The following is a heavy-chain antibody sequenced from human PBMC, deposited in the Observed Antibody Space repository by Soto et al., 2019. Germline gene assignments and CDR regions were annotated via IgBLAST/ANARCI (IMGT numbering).Heavy chain of an antibody. Sequence: GASVKDSCKVSGYTLTELSMHWVRQAPGKGLEWMGGFDPEDGETIYAQKFQGRVTMTEDTSTDTAYMELSSLRSEDTAVYYCATGSHTYYYDSSGSYGMDVWGHGTTVTVSS. J-gene: IGHJ6*02. CDR1: GYTLTELS. D-gene: IGHD3-22*01. CDR3: ATGSHTYYYDSSGSYGMDV. V-gene: IGHV1-24*01. CDR2: FDPEDGET.